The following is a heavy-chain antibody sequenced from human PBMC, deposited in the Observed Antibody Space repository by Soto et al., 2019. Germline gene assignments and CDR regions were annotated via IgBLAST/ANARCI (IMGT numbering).Heavy chain of an antibody. CDR2: INAGNGNT. CDR3: ARGGDLEADLDY. V-gene: IGHV1-3*01. J-gene: IGHJ4*02. Sequence: QVQLVQSGAEVKKPGASVKVSCKASGYTFTSYAMHWVRQAPGQRLEWMGWINAGNGNTKYSQKFQGRVTITRDTSASTAYMELSSLRSEDTAVYYCARGGDLEADLDYWGQGTLVTVSS. CDR1: GYTFTSYA. D-gene: IGHD3-16*01.